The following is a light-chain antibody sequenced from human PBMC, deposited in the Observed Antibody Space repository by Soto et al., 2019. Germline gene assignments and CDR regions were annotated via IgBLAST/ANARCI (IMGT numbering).Light chain of an antibody. CDR2: DAS. CDR3: QQSYSTLT. CDR1: QSVSSSY. Sequence: ETVLTQSAGTLYFSPGERATLSCRASQSVSSSYLAWYQQKPGQAPRLLIYDASNRATGIPARFSGSGSGTDFTLTISSLQPEDFATYYCQQSYSTLTFGQGTRLE. V-gene: IGKV3D-20*02. J-gene: IGKJ5*01.